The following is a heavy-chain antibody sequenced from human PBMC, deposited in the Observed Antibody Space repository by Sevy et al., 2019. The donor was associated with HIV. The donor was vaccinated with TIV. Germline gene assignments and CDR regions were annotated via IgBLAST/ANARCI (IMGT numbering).Heavy chain of an antibody. CDR1: GFTFSTYG. Sequence: GGSPRLSCAASGFTFSTYGMHWVRQAPGKGLEWVAVIWFDGSNTYYAHSVKGRFTISRDIAKNTLNLQMNSLRAEDTAVYYCARDLEFYDYGDYGPAFMPDYWGQGTLVTVSS. CDR3: ARDLEFYDYGDYGPAFMPDY. CDR2: IWFDGSNT. V-gene: IGHV3-33*01. J-gene: IGHJ4*02. D-gene: IGHD4-17*01.